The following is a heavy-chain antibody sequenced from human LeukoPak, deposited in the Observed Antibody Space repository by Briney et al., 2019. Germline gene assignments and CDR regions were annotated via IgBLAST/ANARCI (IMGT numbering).Heavy chain of an antibody. CDR2: IYYSGST. J-gene: IGHJ4*02. CDR3: AREEGRYGGNQQGLDY. CDR1: GGSISSYY. Sequence: PSETLSLTCTVSGGSISSYYWSWIRQPPGKGLEWIGYIYYSGSTNYNPSLKSRVTISVDTSKNQFSLKLSSVTAADTAVYYCAREEGRYGGNQQGLDYWAREPWSPSPQ. D-gene: IGHD4-23*01. V-gene: IGHV4-59*01.